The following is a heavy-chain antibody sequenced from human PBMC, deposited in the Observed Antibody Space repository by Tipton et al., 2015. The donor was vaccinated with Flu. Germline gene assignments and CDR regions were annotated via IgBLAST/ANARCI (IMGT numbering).Heavy chain of an antibody. J-gene: IGHJ5*02. CDR2: ISAYNGNT. CDR1: GGTFSSYA. V-gene: IGHV1-18*01. Sequence: QSGAEVKKPGSSVKVSCKASGGTFSSYAISWVRQAPGQGLEWMGWISAYNGNTNYAQKLQGRVTMTTDTSTSTAYMELRSLRSDDTAVYYCARGAVNIRSGWPFDPWGQGTLVTVSS. D-gene: IGHD6-19*01. CDR3: ARGAVNIRSGWPFDP.